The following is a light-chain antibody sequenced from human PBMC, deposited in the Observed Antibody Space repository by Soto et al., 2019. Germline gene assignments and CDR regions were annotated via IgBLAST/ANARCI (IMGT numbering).Light chain of an antibody. V-gene: IGLV2-14*01. J-gene: IGLJ2*01. CDR1: SSDVGGYNY. CDR3: NSFTTSSTRI. Sequence: QSALTQPASVSGSPGQSITISCTGTSSDVGGYNYISWYQQHPGKVPKLLIYEVNNRPSGVSIRFSGSKSGNTASLTISGLQAEDEAAYYCNSFTTSSTRIFGGGTKLTVL. CDR2: EVN.